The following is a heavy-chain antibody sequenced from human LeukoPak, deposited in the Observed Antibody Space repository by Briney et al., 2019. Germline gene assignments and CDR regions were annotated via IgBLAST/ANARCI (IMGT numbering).Heavy chain of an antibody. J-gene: IGHJ4*02. D-gene: IGHD5-12*01. CDR1: GFTVSSHY. CDR2: IYSGGST. CDR3: AREDGYSGYENVNY. Sequence: GGSLRLSCAASGFTVSSHYMSWVRQAPGKGLEWVSVIYSGGSTYYADSVKGRFTISRDNSKNTLYLQMNSLRAEDTAVYYCAREDGYSGYENVNYWGQGTLVTVSS. V-gene: IGHV3-53*01.